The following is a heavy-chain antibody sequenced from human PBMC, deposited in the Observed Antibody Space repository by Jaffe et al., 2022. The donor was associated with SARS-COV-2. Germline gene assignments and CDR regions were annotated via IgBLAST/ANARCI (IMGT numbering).Heavy chain of an antibody. J-gene: IGHJ1*01. Sequence: QLQLQESGPGLVKPSETLSLTCTVSGGSISSSSYYWGWIRQPPGKGLEWIGSIYYSGSTYYNPSLKSRVTISVDTSKNQFSLKLSSVTAADTAVYYCASIVVVAEYFQHWGQGTLVTVSS. V-gene: IGHV4-39*01. CDR2: IYYSGST. CDR3: ASIVVVAEYFQH. CDR1: GGSISSSSYY. D-gene: IGHD2-15*01.